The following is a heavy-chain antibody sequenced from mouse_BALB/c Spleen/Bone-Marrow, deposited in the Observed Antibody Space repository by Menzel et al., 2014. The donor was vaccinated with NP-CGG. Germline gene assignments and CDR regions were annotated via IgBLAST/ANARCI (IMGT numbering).Heavy chain of an antibody. J-gene: IGHJ4*01. CDR1: GFSLXSYG. V-gene: IGHV2-9*02. CDR3: AREYYGNGYAMDY. D-gene: IGHD2-1*01. CDR2: IWAGGST. Sequence: VQLQQSGPGLVAPSQSLSITCTVSGFSLXSYGVHWVRQPPGKGLEWLGVIWAGGSTNYNSALMSRLSISKDNSKSQVFLKMNSLQTDDTAMYYCAREYYGNGYAMDYWGQGTSVTVSS.